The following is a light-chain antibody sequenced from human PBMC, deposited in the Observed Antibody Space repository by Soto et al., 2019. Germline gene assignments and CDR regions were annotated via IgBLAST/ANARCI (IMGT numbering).Light chain of an antibody. Sequence: DIQMTQSPSSLSASVGDRVTITCRASQSISSNLNWYQQKSGNAPKVLIYAASNLQSGVPSRFSGSGFATDFTLTISSLQPEDSATYYCQQSYSAPWTFGQGTKVEI. V-gene: IGKV1-39*01. J-gene: IGKJ1*01. CDR3: QQSYSAPWT. CDR1: QSISSN. CDR2: AAS.